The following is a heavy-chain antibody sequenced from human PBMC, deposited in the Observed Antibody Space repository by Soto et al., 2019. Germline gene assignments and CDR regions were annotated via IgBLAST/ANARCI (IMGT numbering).Heavy chain of an antibody. CDR3: AGNSGSYYWYLDH. Sequence: GGSLRLSCAASGFTFSSYAMSWVRQAPGKGLEWVSAISGSGGSTYYADSVKGRFTISRDNSKNTLYLQMNSLTAEDTAVYYCAGNSGSYYWYLDHWGRGTLVTVSS. J-gene: IGHJ2*01. D-gene: IGHD1-26*01. V-gene: IGHV3-23*01. CDR2: ISGSGGST. CDR1: GFTFSSYA.